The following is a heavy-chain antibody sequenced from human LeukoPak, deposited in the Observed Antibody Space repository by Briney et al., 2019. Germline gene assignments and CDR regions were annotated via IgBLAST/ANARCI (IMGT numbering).Heavy chain of an antibody. Sequence: PSQTLSLTCTVSGGSISSGVYYWSWIRQPPGKGLEWIGYIYHSGSTYYNPSLKSRVTISVDRSKNQFSLKLSSVTAADTAVYYCARDRDYSNHGTGAFDIWGQGTMVTVSS. J-gene: IGHJ3*02. D-gene: IGHD4-11*01. CDR2: IYHSGST. CDR1: GGSISSGVYY. CDR3: ARDRDYSNHGTGAFDI. V-gene: IGHV4-30-2*01.